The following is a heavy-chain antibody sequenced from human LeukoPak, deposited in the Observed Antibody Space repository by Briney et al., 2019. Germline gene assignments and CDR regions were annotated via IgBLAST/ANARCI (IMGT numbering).Heavy chain of an antibody. CDR2: INEDASEI. D-gene: IGHD2/OR15-2a*01. V-gene: IGHV3-7*03. J-gene: IGHJ1*01. CDR3: AVLEGLS. Sequence: GGSLRLSCAASGFTFNNVWMNWGRQAPGKGLEWVANINEDASEIFYAGPVKGRFTISRDNAKSSFSLQMNSLRVEDTAVYYCAVLEGLSWGQGTLVTVSS. CDR1: GFTFNNVW.